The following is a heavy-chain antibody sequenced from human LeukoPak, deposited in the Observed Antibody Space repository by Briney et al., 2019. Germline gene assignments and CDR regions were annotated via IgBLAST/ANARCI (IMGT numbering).Heavy chain of an antibody. CDR3: ARQFDY. CDR1: GFTFSSCT. J-gene: IGHJ4*02. CDR2: ISSGGSPT. Sequence: PGGSLSLSCAASGFTFSSCTMNWVRQAPGKGLEWVSYISSGGSPTYYADSVKGRFTVSRDNAKNSLYLQMNSLRDEDTAVYYCARQFDYWGQGTLVTVSS. V-gene: IGHV3-48*02.